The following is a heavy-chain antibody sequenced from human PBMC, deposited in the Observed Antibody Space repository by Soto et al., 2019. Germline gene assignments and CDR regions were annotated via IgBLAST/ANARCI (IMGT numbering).Heavy chain of an antibody. J-gene: IGHJ3*02. CDR3: ARDPHSVVVTGAFDI. CDR1: GFTFSSYA. V-gene: IGHV3-30-3*01. CDR2: ISYDGSNK. Sequence: QVQLVESGGGVVQPGRSLRLSCAASGFTFSSYAMHWVRQAPGKGLEWVAVISYDGSNKYYADSVKGRFTISRDNSKNTLYLQMNSLRAEDTAVYYCARDPHSVVVTGAFDIWGQGTMVTVSS. D-gene: IGHD2-21*02.